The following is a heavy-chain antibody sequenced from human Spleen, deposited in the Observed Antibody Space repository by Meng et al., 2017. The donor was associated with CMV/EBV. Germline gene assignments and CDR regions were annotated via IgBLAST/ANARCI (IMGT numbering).Heavy chain of an antibody. V-gene: IGHV1-69*05. CDR2: IIPIFGTA. D-gene: IGHD2-2*01. J-gene: IGHJ6*02. CDR1: GGTFSSYA. Sequence: SVKVSCKASGGTFSSYAISWVRQAPGQGLEWMGGIIPIFGTANYAQKFQGRVTITTDESTSTAYMELSSLRSEDTAVYYCARVPVATNCSSTSCYYYYYGMDVWGQGTTVTVSS. CDR3: ARVPVATNCSSTSCYYYYYGMDV.